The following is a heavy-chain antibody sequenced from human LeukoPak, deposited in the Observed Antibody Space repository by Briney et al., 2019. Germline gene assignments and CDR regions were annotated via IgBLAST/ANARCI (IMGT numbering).Heavy chain of an antibody. V-gene: IGHV1-2*02. CDR2: INPNSGVT. CDR1: GYTFTSYY. Sequence: ASVKVSCKASGYTFTSYYTYWVRQAPGQGLEWMGWINPNSGVTNYAQNFQGRVTMTRDTSISTAYMELSRLRSDDTAVYYCARVGGCSADKCYRWFDPWGQGTLVTVSS. CDR3: ARVGGCSADKCYRWFDP. J-gene: IGHJ5*02. D-gene: IGHD2-15*01.